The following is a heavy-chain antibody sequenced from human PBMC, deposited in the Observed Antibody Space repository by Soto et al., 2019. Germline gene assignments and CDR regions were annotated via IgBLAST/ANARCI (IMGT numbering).Heavy chain of an antibody. V-gene: IGHV3-33*01. Sequence: FMRLSRAASGFTFSSHGIHWVRQAPGKGLKWVAVIWNDGSNKFYADSVKGRFTISRDNSKNTLSLQMNSLRAEDTAVYYCARDKDDALDIWGQGTMVTVSS. J-gene: IGHJ3*02. CDR2: IWNDGSNK. CDR3: ARDKDDALDI. CDR1: GFTFSSHG.